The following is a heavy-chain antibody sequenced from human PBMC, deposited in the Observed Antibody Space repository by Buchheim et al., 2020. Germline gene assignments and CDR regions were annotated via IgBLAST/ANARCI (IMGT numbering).Heavy chain of an antibody. D-gene: IGHD4-23*01. J-gene: IGHJ4*02. Sequence: EVQLVESGGGLVQPGAFLRLACAASGFSVSTNYMTWVRQAPGKGLDCVSVLYTAGRTYYSDSVKGRFTISRDTSKNTVYLQMNSLRPEDTAVYYCARGSTTTVVPLVNWGQGTL. CDR3: ARGSTTTVVPLVN. V-gene: IGHV3-66*02. CDR2: LYTAGRT. CDR1: GFSVSTNY.